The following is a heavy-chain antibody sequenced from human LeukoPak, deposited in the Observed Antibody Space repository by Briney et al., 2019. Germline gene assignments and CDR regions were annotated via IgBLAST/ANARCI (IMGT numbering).Heavy chain of an antibody. J-gene: IGHJ4*02. CDR1: GFTFSSYG. CDR2: IWYDGSNK. V-gene: IGHV3-33*01. D-gene: IGHD3-3*01. Sequence: GRSLRLSCAASGFTFSSYGMHWARQAPGKGLEWVAVIWYDGSNKYYADSVKGRFTISRDNSKNTLYLQMNSLRAEDTAVYYCARDSRVVIAYYFDYWGQGTLVTVSS. CDR3: ARDSRVVIAYYFDY.